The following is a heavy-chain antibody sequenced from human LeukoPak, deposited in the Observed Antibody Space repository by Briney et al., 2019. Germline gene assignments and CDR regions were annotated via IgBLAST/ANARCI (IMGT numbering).Heavy chain of an antibody. CDR2: ISGGGDA. CDR3: AKEGITGADS. Sequence: PGGSLRLSCTASGFPFNRFAMSWVRQAPGQGLEWVSAISGGGDAHYADSVKGRFTISRDNSKNTLFLHMNNLTADDTALYYCAKEGITGADSWGQGTLVSVSA. V-gene: IGHV3-23*01. J-gene: IGHJ4*02. CDR1: GFPFNRFA.